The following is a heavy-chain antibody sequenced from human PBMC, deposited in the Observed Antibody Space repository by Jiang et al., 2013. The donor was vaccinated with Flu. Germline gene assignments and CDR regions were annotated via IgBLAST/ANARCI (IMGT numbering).Heavy chain of an antibody. CDR2: INTNTGNP. V-gene: IGHV7-4-1*02. CDR3: AREVGATTYTLSYYYYGMDV. J-gene: IGHJ6*02. D-gene: IGHD1-26*01. Sequence: KVSCKASGYTFTSYAMNWVRQAPGQGLEWMGWINTNTGNPTYAQGFTGRFVFSLDTSVSTAYLQISSLKAEDTAVYYCAREVGATTYTLSYYYYGMDVWGQGTTVTVSS. CDR1: GYTFTSYA.